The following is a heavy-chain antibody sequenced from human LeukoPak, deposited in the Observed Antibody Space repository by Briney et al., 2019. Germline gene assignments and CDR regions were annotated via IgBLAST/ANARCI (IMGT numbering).Heavy chain of an antibody. D-gene: IGHD2-15*01. Sequence: GASVKVSCKASGYTFTSYGISWVRQAPGQGLEWMGWISAYNGNTNYAQKLQGRVTMTTDTSTSTAYMELRSLRSDDTAVYYCARAIWGVVVAATENWFDPWGQGTLVTVSS. V-gene: IGHV1-18*01. CDR3: ARAIWGVVVAATENWFDP. J-gene: IGHJ5*02. CDR2: ISAYNGNT. CDR1: GYTFTSYG.